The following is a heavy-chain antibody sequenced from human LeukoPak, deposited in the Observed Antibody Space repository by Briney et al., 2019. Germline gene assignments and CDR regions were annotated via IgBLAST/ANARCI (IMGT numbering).Heavy chain of an antibody. J-gene: IGHJ3*02. CDR2: INWNGGST. Sequence: GGSLRLSCAASGFTFSSYAMSWVRQAPGKGLEWVSAINWNGGSTGYADSVKGRFTISRDNAKNSLYLQMNSLRAEDTALYYCARAEDYGGNVDAFDIWGQGTMVTVSS. D-gene: IGHD4-23*01. CDR1: GFTFSSYA. CDR3: ARAEDYGGNVDAFDI. V-gene: IGHV3-20*04.